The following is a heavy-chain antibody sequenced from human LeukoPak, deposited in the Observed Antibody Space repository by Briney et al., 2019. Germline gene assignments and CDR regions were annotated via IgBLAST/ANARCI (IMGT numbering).Heavy chain of an antibody. Sequence: SETLSLTCAVYGGSFSGYYWSWIRQPPGKGLEWIGEINHSGSTDYNPSLKSRVTISVDTSKNQFSLKLSSVTAADTAVYYCARARNTAMVYWGQGTLVTVSS. D-gene: IGHD5-18*01. CDR2: INHSGST. J-gene: IGHJ4*02. CDR3: ARARNTAMVY. CDR1: GGSFSGYY. V-gene: IGHV4-34*01.